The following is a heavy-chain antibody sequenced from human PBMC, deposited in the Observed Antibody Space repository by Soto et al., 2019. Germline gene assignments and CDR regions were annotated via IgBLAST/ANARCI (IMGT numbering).Heavy chain of an antibody. J-gene: IGHJ5*02. CDR3: AVGYCTIGLCYPETYKWFDP. CDR1: GGSISSGGYY. Sequence: QVQLQESGPGLVKPSQTLSLPCTVSGGSISSGGYYWSWIRQHPGKGLEWIGYIYYSGSTYYNPSLQSRVTISVHTSKNQFSLKLSSVTAAETAVYYCAVGYCTIGLCYPETYKWFDPRGQRTLVTVSS. V-gene: IGHV4-31*03. CDR2: IYYSGST. D-gene: IGHD2-8*01.